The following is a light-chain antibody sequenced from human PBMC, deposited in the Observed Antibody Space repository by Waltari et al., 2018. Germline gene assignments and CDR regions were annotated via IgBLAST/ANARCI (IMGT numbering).Light chain of an antibody. J-gene: IGKJ3*01. V-gene: IGKV3-15*01. CDR2: YAS. CDR1: QGISNN. CDR3: QQYSKWQDT. Sequence: IVLTQSPATLSVSPAASATLSCRADQGISNNVAWYQQKPGQAPRLLVYYASTRASGIPDRFSGRGSGTEFSLTITAPQAEDSAVYYCQQYSKWQDTFGPGTRVDI.